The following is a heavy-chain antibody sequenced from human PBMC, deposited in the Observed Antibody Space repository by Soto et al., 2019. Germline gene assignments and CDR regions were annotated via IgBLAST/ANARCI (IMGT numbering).Heavy chain of an antibody. Sequence: PGGSLRLSCAAAGFTFRSYAIHWVRQAPGKGLEWVAVISYDGSNKYYADSVKGRFTISRDNSKNTLYLQMNSLRAEDTAVYSCARVAEVYYDWGYYFDYWGQGTLVTVSS. CDR2: ISYDGSNK. D-gene: IGHD3-10*01. CDR3: ARVAEVYYDWGYYFDY. CDR1: GFTFRSYA. V-gene: IGHV3-30-3*01. J-gene: IGHJ4*02.